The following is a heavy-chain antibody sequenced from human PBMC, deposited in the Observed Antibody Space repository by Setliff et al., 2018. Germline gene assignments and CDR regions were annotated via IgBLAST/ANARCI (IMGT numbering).Heavy chain of an antibody. CDR1: GGTFSSYG. V-gene: IGHV1-69*05. CDR2: TIPIFGST. J-gene: IGHJ6*03. Sequence: ASVKVSCKASGGTFSSYGISWVRQAPGQGLEWMGGTIPIFGSTNYAQKFQDRVTIITDESASTAYMELRSLRTEDTAVYYCAREGVDTRSSTDYRYYMDVWGKGTTVTVSS. D-gene: IGHD5-18*01. CDR3: AREGVDTRSSTDYRYYMDV.